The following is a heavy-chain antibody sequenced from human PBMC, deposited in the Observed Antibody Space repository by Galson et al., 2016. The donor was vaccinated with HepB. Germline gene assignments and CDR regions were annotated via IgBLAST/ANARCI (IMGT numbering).Heavy chain of an antibody. D-gene: IGHD5-18*01. J-gene: IGHJ4*02. Sequence: SLRLSCAASGFTFSTYWMTWVRQAPGKGLEWVANIKEDGSERYYADSVRGRFTISRDNAKNSLYQQMNSLRAEDAAVYYCAREPGYNYGFTWGYWGQGTRVTFSS. CDR2: IKEDGSER. CDR3: AREPGYNYGFTWGY. V-gene: IGHV3-7*01. CDR1: GFTFSTYW.